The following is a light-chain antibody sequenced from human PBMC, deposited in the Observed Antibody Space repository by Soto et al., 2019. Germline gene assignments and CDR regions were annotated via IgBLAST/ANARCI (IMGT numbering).Light chain of an antibody. CDR2: GNS. CDR1: SSNIGAGYD. Sequence: QSVLTQPPSVSGAPGQRVTISCTGSSSNIGAGYDVHWYQQLPGTAPKLLIYGNSNRPSGVPDRFSGSKSGTSASLAITGLQAEDEADYFCQSYDSRLGEVFGGGTKLTVL. V-gene: IGLV1-40*01. CDR3: QSYDSRLGEV. J-gene: IGLJ2*01.